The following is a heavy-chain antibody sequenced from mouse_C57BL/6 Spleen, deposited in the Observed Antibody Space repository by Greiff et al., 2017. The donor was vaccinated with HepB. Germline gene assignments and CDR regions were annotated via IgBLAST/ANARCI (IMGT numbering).Heavy chain of an antibody. CDR1: GYTFTSYW. CDR3: ARIYDGYYAWFAY. Sequence: QVQLKQPGAELVMPGASVKLSCKASGYTFTSYWMHWVKQRPGQGLEWIGEIDPSDSYTNYNQKFKGKSTLTVDKSSSTAYMQLSSLTSEDSAVYYCARIYDGYYAWFAYWGQGTLVTVSA. CDR2: IDPSDSYT. D-gene: IGHD2-3*01. V-gene: IGHV1-69*01. J-gene: IGHJ3*01.